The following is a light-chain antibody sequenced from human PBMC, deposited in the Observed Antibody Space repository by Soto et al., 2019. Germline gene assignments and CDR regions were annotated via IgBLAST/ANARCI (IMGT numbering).Light chain of an antibody. CDR3: QQYGSSLYT. J-gene: IGKJ2*01. V-gene: IGKV3-20*01. CDR2: GAS. CDR1: QSVSSSY. Sequence: EIVLTQSPGTLSLSPGERATLSCRASQSVSSSYLAWYQQKPGQAPRLLIYGASSRAPDIQDRFSGSGSGTDFTLTISRLEPEDFAVYYCQQYGSSLYTFGQGTKLEIK.